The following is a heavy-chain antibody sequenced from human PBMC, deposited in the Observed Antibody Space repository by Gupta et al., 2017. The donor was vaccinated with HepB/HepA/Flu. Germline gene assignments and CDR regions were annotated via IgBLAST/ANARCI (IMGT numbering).Heavy chain of an antibody. CDR1: GFTFSSYG. CDR2: ISYDGSNK. CDR3: AKDPLYLAVAGAPDY. V-gene: IGHV3-30*18. Sequence: QVQLVESGGGVVQPGRSLRLSCAAPGFTFSSYGLPWVRQAPGKGLEWVAVISYDGSNKYYADSVKGRFTISRDNSKNTLYLQMNSLRAEDTAVYYCAKDPLYLAVAGAPDYWGQGTLVTVSS. D-gene: IGHD6-19*01. J-gene: IGHJ4*02.